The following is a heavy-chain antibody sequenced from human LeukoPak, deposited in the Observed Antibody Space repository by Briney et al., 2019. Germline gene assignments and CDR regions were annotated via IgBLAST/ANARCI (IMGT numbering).Heavy chain of an antibody. D-gene: IGHD2-2*01. CDR3: ARGKYCSSTSCYRGAFDY. CDR1: GGSISSSSYY. V-gene: IGHV4-39*07. J-gene: IGHJ4*02. Sequence: SETLSLTCTVSGGSISSSSYYWGWIRQPPGKGLEWIGEINHSGSTNYNPSLKSRVTISVDTSKNQFSLKLSSVTAADTAVYYCARGKYCSSTSCYRGAFDYWGQGTLDTVSS. CDR2: INHSGST.